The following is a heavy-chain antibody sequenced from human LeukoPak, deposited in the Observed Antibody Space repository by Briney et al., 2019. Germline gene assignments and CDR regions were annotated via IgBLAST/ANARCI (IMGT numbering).Heavy chain of an antibody. CDR1: GFSLSSYA. Sequence: GGSLRLSCAASGFSLSSYAMHWVRQVTGKGLEWVSAIGTAGDTYYIGSVKGRFTISRENAKNSLYLQMNSLRAEDTAEYYCARDGERGELSLYMDYWGQGTLVTVSS. CDR2: IGTAGDT. V-gene: IGHV3-13*01. D-gene: IGHD3-16*02. CDR3: ARDGERGELSLYMDY. J-gene: IGHJ4*02.